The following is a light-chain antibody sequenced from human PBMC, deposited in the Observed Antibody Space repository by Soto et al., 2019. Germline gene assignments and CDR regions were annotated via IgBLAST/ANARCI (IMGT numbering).Light chain of an antibody. CDR3: QQYERYNPS. J-gene: IGKJ4*01. Sequence: DIQMTQSPSSLSASVGDRVTIICRASQNINSYLAWFQQKPGKAPKSLIYDATSLQSGVPSRFSGSGSGTDSSLTISSLPPEDAATYYCQQYERYNPSFGGGTKLEI. CDR1: QNINSY. CDR2: DAT. V-gene: IGKV1-16*01.